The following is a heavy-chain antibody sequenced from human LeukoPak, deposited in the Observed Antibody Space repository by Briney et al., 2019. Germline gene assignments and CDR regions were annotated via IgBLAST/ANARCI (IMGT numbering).Heavy chain of an antibody. D-gene: IGHD3-10*01. CDR1: GGTFSSYA. J-gene: IGHJ4*02. V-gene: IGHV1-69*05. CDR2: IIPIFGTA. Sequence: SVKVSCKASGGTFSSYAISWLRQAPGQGLEWRGRIIPIFGTANYAQKFQGRVTITTDESTSTAYMELSSLRSEDTAVYYCAREIRGSDAYFDYWGQGTLVTVSS. CDR3: AREIRGSDAYFDY.